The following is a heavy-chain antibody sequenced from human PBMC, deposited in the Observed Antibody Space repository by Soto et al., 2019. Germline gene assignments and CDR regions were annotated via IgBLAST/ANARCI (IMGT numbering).Heavy chain of an antibody. CDR1: GFTFSSYA. J-gene: IGHJ4*02. Sequence: GGSLRLSCAASGFTFSSYAMSWVRQAPGNGLEWVSAISGSGGSTYYSDSVKGRFTISRDNSKNTLYLQMNSLGAENTAVYYCAKVGATYGARAPDYGGKGTLVPVSS. V-gene: IGHV3-23*01. CDR3: AKVGATYGARAPDY. D-gene: IGHD1-26*01. CDR2: ISGSGGST.